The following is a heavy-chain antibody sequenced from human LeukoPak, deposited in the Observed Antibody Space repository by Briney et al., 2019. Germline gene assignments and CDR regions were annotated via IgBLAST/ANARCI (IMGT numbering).Heavy chain of an antibody. V-gene: IGHV3-23*01. CDR3: AKPLTGYYPYYYYYGMDV. CDR2: ISGSGGST. D-gene: IGHD3-9*01. Sequence: GGSLRLSCAASGFTFSSYAMSWVRQAPGKGLEWVSAISGSGGSTYYADSVKGRFTISRDNSKNTLYLQMNSLRAEDTAVYYCAKPLTGYYPYYYYYGMDVWGQGTTVTVSS. CDR1: GFTFSSYA. J-gene: IGHJ6*02.